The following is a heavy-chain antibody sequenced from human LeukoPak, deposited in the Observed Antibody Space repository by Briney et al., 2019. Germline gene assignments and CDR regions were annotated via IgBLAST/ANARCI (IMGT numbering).Heavy chain of an antibody. CDR1: GYTFTGYD. V-gene: IGHV1-2*02. Sequence: ASVKVSCKASGYTFTGYDMHWVRQAPGQGLEWMGWINPNSGGTNYAQKFQGRVTMTRDTSISTAYMELSRLRSDDTAVYYCARGPAVAGTGGEFDYWGQGTLVTVSS. J-gene: IGHJ4*02. CDR3: ARGPAVAGTGGEFDY. D-gene: IGHD6-19*01. CDR2: INPNSGGT.